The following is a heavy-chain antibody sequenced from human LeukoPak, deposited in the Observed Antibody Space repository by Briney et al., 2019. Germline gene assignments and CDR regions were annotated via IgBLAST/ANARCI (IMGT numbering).Heavy chain of an antibody. D-gene: IGHD6-13*01. Sequence: GGSLRLSCAASGSTFSDYYMSWLRQAPGKGLEWVSYISSSGSTIYYADSVKGRFTISRDNAKNSLYLQMNSLRAEDTAVYYCARVGSIAAAGSVDYWGQGTLVTVSS. CDR3: ARVGSIAAAGSVDY. V-gene: IGHV3-11*04. CDR1: GSTFSDYY. J-gene: IGHJ4*02. CDR2: ISSSGSTI.